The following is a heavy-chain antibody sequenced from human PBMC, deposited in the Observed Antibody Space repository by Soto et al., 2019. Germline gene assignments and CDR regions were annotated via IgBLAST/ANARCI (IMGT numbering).Heavy chain of an antibody. V-gene: IGHV3-66*01. CDR2: IQSGGPT. D-gene: IGHD2-15*01. J-gene: IGHJ6*04. CDR3: ARDDVLCDGGRCYGVPLDV. CDR1: GFTVSSKY. Sequence: EVHLVESGGGLVQPGGSLRLSCAASGFTVSSKYMSWVRQAPGKGLEWVSLIQSGGPTYYADSVKGRFTISRDTSENTLHLQMDSLRAEDTAVYDCARDDVLCDGGRCYGVPLDVWGTGTTVTVSS.